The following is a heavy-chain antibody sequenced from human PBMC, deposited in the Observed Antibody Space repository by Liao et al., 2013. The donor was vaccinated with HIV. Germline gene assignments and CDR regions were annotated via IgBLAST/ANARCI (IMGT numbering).Heavy chain of an antibody. CDR3: ARTSVGYSRYFDY. CDR1: GGSISSSSYF. CDR2: IYTSGST. Sequence: QLQLQESGPGLVKPSETLSLSCTVSGGSISSSSYFWGWIRQPPGKGLEWIGSIYTSGSTNYNPSLKSRVTISVDTSKNQFSLKLSSVTAADTAVYYCARTSVGYSRYFDYWGQGTLVTVSS. J-gene: IGHJ4*02. V-gene: IGHV4-39*07. D-gene: IGHD5-18*01.